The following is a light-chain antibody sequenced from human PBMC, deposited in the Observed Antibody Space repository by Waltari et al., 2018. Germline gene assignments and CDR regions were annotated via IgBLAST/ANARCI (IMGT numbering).Light chain of an antibody. V-gene: IGLV1-51*02. Sequence: QSVLTQPPSVSAAPGQRVTISCSGGSSNIGNNYVSWYRQFPGTAPKLLIYENTERPSGIPGRFAGSKSGNSATLDITGRQAGDEADYYCGTWDSSLSGAVFGGGTHLTVL. CDR1: SSNIGNNY. J-gene: IGLJ7*01. CDR3: GTWDSSLSGAV. CDR2: ENT.